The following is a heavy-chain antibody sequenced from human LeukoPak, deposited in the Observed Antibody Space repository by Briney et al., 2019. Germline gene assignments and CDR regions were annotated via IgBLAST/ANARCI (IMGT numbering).Heavy chain of an antibody. Sequence: GGSLRLSCAASGFTFSSYAMSWVRQAPGKGLEWASAISGSGGSTYYADSVKGRFTISRDNSKNTLYRQMNSLRAEDTAVYYCAKEGYYYDSSGYSGYFDYWGQGTLVTVSS. D-gene: IGHD3-22*01. J-gene: IGHJ4*02. CDR3: AKEGYYYDSSGYSGYFDY. CDR1: GFTFSSYA. V-gene: IGHV3-23*01. CDR2: ISGSGGST.